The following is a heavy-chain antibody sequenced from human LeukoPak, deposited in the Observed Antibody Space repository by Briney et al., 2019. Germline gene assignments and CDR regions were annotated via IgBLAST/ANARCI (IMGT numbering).Heavy chain of an antibody. CDR2: IWYDGSNK. V-gene: IGHV3-33*01. D-gene: IGHD3-3*01. CDR3: ARDLGVVIEPLYYFDY. CDR1: AFTFSSYG. J-gene: IGHJ4*02. Sequence: GGSLRLSCTASAFTFSSYGMHWVRQAPGKGLEWVAVIWYDGSNKYYADSVKGRFTISRDNSKNTLYLQMNSLRAEDTAVYYCARDLGVVIEPLYYFDYWGQGTLVTVSS.